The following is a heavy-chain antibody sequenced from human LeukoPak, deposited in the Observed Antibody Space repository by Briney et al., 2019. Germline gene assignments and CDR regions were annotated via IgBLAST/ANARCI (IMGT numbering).Heavy chain of an antibody. V-gene: IGHV4-31*03. CDR3: ARDRVGYCSSTSCYSAYYYYYGMDV. CDR1: GGSISSGGYY. CDR2: IYYSGST. J-gene: IGHJ6*02. D-gene: IGHD2-2*01. Sequence: SQTLSLTCTVSGGSISSGGYYWSWIRQHPGKGLEWIGYIYYSGSTNYNPSLKSRVTISVDTSKNQFSLKLSSVTAADTAVYYCARDRVGYCSSTSCYSAYYYYYGMDVWGQGTTVTVSS.